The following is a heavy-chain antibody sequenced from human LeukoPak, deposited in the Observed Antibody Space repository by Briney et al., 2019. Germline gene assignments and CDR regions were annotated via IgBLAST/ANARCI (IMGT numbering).Heavy chain of an antibody. D-gene: IGHD3-3*01. Sequence: ASETLSLTCTVSGGSISSSSYYWGWIRQPPGKGLEWIGSIYYSGSTYYNPSLKSRVTISVDTSKNQFSLKLSSVTAADTAVYYCARGFLYYYYMDVWGKGTTVTVSS. CDR2: IYYSGST. CDR1: GGSISSSSYY. CDR3: ARGFLYYYYMDV. V-gene: IGHV4-39*07. J-gene: IGHJ6*03.